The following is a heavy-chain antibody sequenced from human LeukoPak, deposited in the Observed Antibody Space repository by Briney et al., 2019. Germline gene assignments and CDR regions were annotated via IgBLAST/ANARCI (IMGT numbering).Heavy chain of an antibody. V-gene: IGHV4-39*07. CDR1: GESIRRSSFY. CDR3: VSGVRTIT. CDR2: IYQSGPT. Sequence: SETLSLTCTVSGESIRRSSFYWGWIRQPPGKGLEWIGSIYQSGPTYYNPSLKSRVSISVDTSKNQFFLKLSSVTAADTALYYCVSGVRTITWGQGSLVTVSS. D-gene: IGHD1/OR15-1a*01. J-gene: IGHJ4*02.